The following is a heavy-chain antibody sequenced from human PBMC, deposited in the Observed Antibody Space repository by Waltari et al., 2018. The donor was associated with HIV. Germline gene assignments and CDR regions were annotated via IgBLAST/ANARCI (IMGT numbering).Heavy chain of an antibody. Sequence: QVQLVQSGAEVKKPGASVKVSCKASGYTFSDYYTHWVRQAPGQGLEWMGWIDPNSGGTNYAQKFQGRVTMTRDTSTSTAYMELSRLRSDDTAAYYCAREGFGFDYWGQGTLVTVSS. V-gene: IGHV1-2*02. J-gene: IGHJ4*02. CDR3: AREGFGFDY. CDR1: GYTFSDYY. D-gene: IGHD3-16*01. CDR2: IDPNSGGT.